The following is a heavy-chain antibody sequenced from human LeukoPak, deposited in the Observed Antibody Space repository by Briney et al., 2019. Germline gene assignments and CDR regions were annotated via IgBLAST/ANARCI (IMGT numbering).Heavy chain of an antibody. Sequence: RRSLRLSCAASGFTFSSYAMHWVRQAPGKGLEWVAVISYDGSNKYYADSVKGRFTISRDNSKNTLYLQMNSLRAEDTAVYYCAKSSTSCYDCRYYYYGMDVWGQGTTVTVSS. CDR3: AKSSTSCYDCRYYYYGMDV. J-gene: IGHJ6*02. CDR2: ISYDGSNK. CDR1: GFTFSSYA. D-gene: IGHD2-2*01. V-gene: IGHV3-30-3*01.